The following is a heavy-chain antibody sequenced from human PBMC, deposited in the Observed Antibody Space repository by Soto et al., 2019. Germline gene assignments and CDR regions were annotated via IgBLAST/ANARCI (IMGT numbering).Heavy chain of an antibody. CDR1: GFTFSTFA. CDR3: AKDEGSSGYAEFDS. Sequence: GGSLRLSCAASGFTFSTFAMSWVRQAPGKGLEWVSGISGSGGTTYYADSVKGRFTISRDNSKNTLYLQMNRLRADDTAVYYCAKDEGSSGYAEFDSWGRGSLVTVSS. V-gene: IGHV3-23*01. CDR2: ISGSGGTT. J-gene: IGHJ4*02. D-gene: IGHD5-12*01.